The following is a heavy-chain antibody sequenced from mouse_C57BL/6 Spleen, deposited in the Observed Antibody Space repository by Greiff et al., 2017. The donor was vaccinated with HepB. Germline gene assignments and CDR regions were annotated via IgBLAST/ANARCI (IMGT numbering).Heavy chain of an antibody. J-gene: IGHJ2*01. CDR2: IDPSDSYT. D-gene: IGHD1-1*01. CDR3: ARDYYGSGY. V-gene: IGHV1-59*01. Sequence: VQLQQPGAELVRPGTSVKLSCKASGYTFTSYWMHWVKQRPGQGLEWIGVIDPSDSYTNYNQKFKGKATLTVDTSSSTAYMQLSSLTSEDSAVYYCARDYYGSGYWGQGTTLTVSS. CDR1: GYTFTSYW.